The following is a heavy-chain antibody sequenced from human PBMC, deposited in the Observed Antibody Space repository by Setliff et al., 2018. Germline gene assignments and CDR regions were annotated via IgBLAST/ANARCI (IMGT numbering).Heavy chain of an antibody. V-gene: IGHV1-46*01. J-gene: IGHJ5*02. Sequence: GASVKVSCKASGYTFTSYYMHWVRQAPGQGLERMGIINPSGGSTSYAQKFQGRVTMTRETSTSTVYMEXSSLXXXXXXXYKXARDARDFWSGYSSHEGFDPWGQGTLVTVSS. CDR1: GYTFTSYY. CDR3: ARDARDFWSGYSSHEGFDP. D-gene: IGHD3-3*01. CDR2: INPSGGST.